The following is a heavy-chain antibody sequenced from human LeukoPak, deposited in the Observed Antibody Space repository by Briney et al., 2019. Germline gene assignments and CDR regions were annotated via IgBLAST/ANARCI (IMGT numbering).Heavy chain of an antibody. D-gene: IGHD3-10*01. CDR3: ARDLSPVVRASPMGY. J-gene: IGHJ4*02. CDR1: GFTFSTYA. V-gene: IGHV3-30*03. Sequence: QTGGSLRLSCAASGFTFSTYAMTWVRQAPGKGLEWVALITYDGYYKYYSDSVKGRFTISSDTSKNTLYLQMNSLRAEDTAVYYCARDLSPVVRASPMGYWGQGTLVTVSS. CDR2: ITYDGYYK.